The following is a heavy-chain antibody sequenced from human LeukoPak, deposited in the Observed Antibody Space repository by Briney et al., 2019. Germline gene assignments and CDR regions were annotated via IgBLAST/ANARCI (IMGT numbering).Heavy chain of an antibody. Sequence: GGSLRLSCAASGFTFSSYGMHWVRQAPGKGLEWVAFIRYDGSNKYYADSVKGRFTISRDNAKNSLYLQMNSLRAEDTAVYYCASAEMATIIGAFDIWGQGTMVTVSS. CDR3: ASAEMATIIGAFDI. CDR2: IRYDGSNK. V-gene: IGHV3-30*02. D-gene: IGHD5-24*01. J-gene: IGHJ3*02. CDR1: GFTFSSYG.